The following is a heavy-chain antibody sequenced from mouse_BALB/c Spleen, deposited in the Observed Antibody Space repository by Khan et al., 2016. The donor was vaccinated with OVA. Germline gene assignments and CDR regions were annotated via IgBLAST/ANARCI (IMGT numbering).Heavy chain of an antibody. D-gene: IGHD2-13*01. J-gene: IGHJ3*01. CDR3: TRGDSDVAWFAY. Sequence: LQLVQSGTVLARPGASVKMSCKASGYTFTSYWMHWVKQRPGQGLEWIGDIYPGNTDTNYNQKFKGKATLTSVKSTSPAYMELSSLITEDSAVYYCTRGDSDVAWFAYWGQGNLVTVSA. V-gene: IGHV1-5*01. CDR2: IYPGNTDT. CDR1: GYTFTSYW.